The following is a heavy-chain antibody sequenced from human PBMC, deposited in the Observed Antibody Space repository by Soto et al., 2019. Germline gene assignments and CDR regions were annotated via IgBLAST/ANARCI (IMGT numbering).Heavy chain of an antibody. CDR1: GGTFSSYA. V-gene: IGHV1-69*12. CDR2: IIPILGTA. D-gene: IGHD5-18*01. Sequence: QVQLVQSGAEVKKPGSSVKVSCKASGGTFSSYAISWVRQAPGQELEWMGGIIPILGTANYAQKFQGRVTITADESTSTAYMELSSLTSEDTAVYYCARYRYGYSYFDYWGQGTLVTVSS. CDR3: ARYRYGYSYFDY. J-gene: IGHJ4*02.